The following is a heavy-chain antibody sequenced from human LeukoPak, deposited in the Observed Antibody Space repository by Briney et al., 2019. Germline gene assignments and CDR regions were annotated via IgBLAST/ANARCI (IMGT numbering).Heavy chain of an antibody. CDR3: ARGRSLFDY. V-gene: IGHV4-61*01. D-gene: IGHD2-8*01. CDR1: GGSVSSGSYY. Sequence: PSETLSLTCTVSGGSVSSGSYYWSWIRQPPGKGLEWIGYIYYSGSTNYNPSLKSRVTISVDTSKNQFSLKLSSVTAADTAVYYCARGRSLFDYWGQGTLVTVSS. J-gene: IGHJ4*02. CDR2: IYYSGST.